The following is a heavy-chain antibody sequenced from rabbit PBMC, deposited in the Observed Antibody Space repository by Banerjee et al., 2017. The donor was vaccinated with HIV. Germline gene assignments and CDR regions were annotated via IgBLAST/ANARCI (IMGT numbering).Heavy chain of an antibody. CDR3: ARDTGTSFSTYGMDL. Sequence: QEQLEESGGDLVKPEGSLTLTCTASGFSFSSSYWICWVRKAPGKGLEWIACIYAGSSGSTYSATWAKGRFTISKTSSTTVTLQMTSLTAADTATYFCARDTGTSFSTYGMDLWGPGPSSPS. D-gene: IGHD8-1*01. V-gene: IGHV1S45*01. CDR2: IYAGSSGST. J-gene: IGHJ6*01. CDR1: GFSFSSSYW.